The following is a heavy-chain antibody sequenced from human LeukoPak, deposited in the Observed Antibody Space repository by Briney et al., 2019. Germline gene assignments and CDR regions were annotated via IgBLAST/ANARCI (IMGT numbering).Heavy chain of an antibody. V-gene: IGHV4-59*01. CDR3: AKEPSYCTNGVCYSRVFDR. CDR2: IYYSGST. CDR1: GGSISSYY. Sequence: SETLSLTCTVSGGSISSYYWSWIRQPPGKGLEWIGYIYYSGSTNYNPSLKSRVTISVDTSKNQFSLKLSSVTAADTAVYYCAKEPSYCTNGVCYSRVFDRWGQGTLVTVSS. D-gene: IGHD2-8*01. J-gene: IGHJ5*02.